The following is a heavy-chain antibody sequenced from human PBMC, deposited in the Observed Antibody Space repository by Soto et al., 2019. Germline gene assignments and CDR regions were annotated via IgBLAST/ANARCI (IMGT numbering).Heavy chain of an antibody. CDR3: AKGARKMAQRLFYFDY. CDR1: GFTFSSYG. CDR2: ISYDGSNK. J-gene: IGHJ4*02. V-gene: IGHV3-30*18. Sequence: PGGSLRLSCAASGFTFSSYGMHWVRQAPGKGLEWVAVISYDGSNKYYADSVKGRFTISRDNSKNTLYLQMNSLRAEDTAVYYCAKGARKMAQRLFYFDYWGQGTLVTVSS.